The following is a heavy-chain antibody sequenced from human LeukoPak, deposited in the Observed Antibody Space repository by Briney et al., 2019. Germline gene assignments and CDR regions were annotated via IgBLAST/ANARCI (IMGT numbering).Heavy chain of an antibody. D-gene: IGHD1-26*01. Sequence: GGSLRLSCAASGFTFSSYSMNWVRQAPGKGLEWVSHITASGTAMFYADSVKGRFTISRDNAKNSLYLQLNSLRDEDTAVYYCASSGSYRFDYWGQGTLVTVSS. CDR2: ITASGTAM. V-gene: IGHV3-48*02. CDR3: ASSGSYRFDY. J-gene: IGHJ4*02. CDR1: GFTFSSYS.